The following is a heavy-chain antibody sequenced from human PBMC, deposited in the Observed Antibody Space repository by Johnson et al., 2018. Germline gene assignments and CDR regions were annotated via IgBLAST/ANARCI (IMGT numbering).Heavy chain of an antibody. D-gene: IGHD3-22*01. CDR1: GGAVNRSSYY. CDR3: ARPLGRSGYFEWFDP. J-gene: IGHJ5*02. CDR2: ISYGGST. V-gene: IGHV4-39*01. Sequence: QLQESGPGLVKPSETLSLSCSVSGGAVNRSSYYWGWIRQPPGKGPELIGTISYGGSTYYNPSLQSRVTISVDTSKNQFSLRLTSVTVADTAVYYCARPLGRSGYFEWFDPWGQGTLVTVSS.